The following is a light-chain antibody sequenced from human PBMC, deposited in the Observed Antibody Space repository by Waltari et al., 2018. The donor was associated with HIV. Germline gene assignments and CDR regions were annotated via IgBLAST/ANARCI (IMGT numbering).Light chain of an antibody. CDR3: SSYTSSSVL. J-gene: IGLJ2*01. Sequence: QSALTQPASVSGSPGQSITISCTVTSSDVGGYNYVSWYQQHPGKAPKLMIYEVSNRPSGVSNRFSCSKSGNTASLTISGLQAEDEADYYCSSYTSSSVLFGGGTKVTVL. V-gene: IGLV2-14*01. CDR1: SSDVGGYNY. CDR2: EVS.